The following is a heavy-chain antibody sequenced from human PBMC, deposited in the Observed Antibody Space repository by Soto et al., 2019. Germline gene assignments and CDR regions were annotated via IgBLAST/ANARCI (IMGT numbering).Heavy chain of an antibody. J-gene: IGHJ4*02. CDR1: GGSISSGGYY. CDR2: IYYSGST. V-gene: IGHV4-31*03. CDR3: ARERSGNYDSGVDY. D-gene: IGHD3-22*01. Sequence: SETLSLTCTVSGGSISSGGYYWSWIRQHPGKGLEWIGYIYYSGSTYYNPSLKSRVTISVDTSKNQFSLKLSSVTAADTAVYYCARERSGNYDSGVDYWGQGTLVTAPQ.